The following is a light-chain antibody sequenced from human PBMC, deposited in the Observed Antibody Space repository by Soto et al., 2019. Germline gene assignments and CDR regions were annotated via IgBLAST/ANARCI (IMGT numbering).Light chain of an antibody. CDR3: QQYNNWPLT. V-gene: IGKV3-15*01. J-gene: IGKJ4*01. CDR1: QSVYSN. Sequence: EIVMTQSPVTLSVSPGEGVTLSCRASQSVYSNLAWSQQQPGQAPRLLIYDASARATDIPARFSGSGSGTDFTLTVSRLQSEDFAVYYCQQYNNWPLTFGGGTKVEIK. CDR2: DAS.